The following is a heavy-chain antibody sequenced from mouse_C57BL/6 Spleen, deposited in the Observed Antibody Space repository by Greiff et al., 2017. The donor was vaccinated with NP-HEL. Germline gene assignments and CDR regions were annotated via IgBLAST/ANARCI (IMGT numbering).Heavy chain of an antibody. Sequence: EVMLVESGGGLVKPGGSLKLSCAASGFTFSSYAMSWVRQTPEKRLEWVATISDGGSYTYYPDNVKGRFTISRDNAKNNLYLQMSHLKSEDTAMYYCARDWVNWGFAYWGQGTLVTVSA. CDR3: ARDWVNWGFAY. J-gene: IGHJ3*01. D-gene: IGHD4-1*02. V-gene: IGHV5-4*01. CDR2: ISDGGSYT. CDR1: GFTFSSYA.